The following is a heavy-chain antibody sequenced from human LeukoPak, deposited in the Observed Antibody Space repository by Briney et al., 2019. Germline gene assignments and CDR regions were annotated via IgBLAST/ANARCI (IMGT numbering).Heavy chain of an antibody. D-gene: IGHD6-19*01. V-gene: IGHV1-2*06. J-gene: IGHJ3*02. CDR3: ARDRIAVAAFDAFDI. Sequence: ASVKVSCKASGYTFTGYYMHWVRQAPGQGLEWMGRINPNSGGTNYAQKFQGRVTMTRDTSISTAYIELSRLRSDDTAVYYCARDRIAVAAFDAFDIWGQGTMVTVSS. CDR1: GYTFTGYY. CDR2: INPNSGGT.